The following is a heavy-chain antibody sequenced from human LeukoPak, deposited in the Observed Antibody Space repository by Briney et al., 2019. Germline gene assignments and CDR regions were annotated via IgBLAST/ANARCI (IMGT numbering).Heavy chain of an antibody. J-gene: IGHJ1*01. CDR1: GFTFSSYS. D-gene: IGHD3-22*01. CDR3: ARGSALLLLTEYFQY. CDR2: ISSSSSYI. Sequence: PGGSLRLSCAASGFTFSSYSMNWVRQAPGKGLEWVSSISSSSSYIYYADSVKGRFTISRDNAKNSLYLQMNSLRAEDTAVYYCARGSALLLLTEYFQYWGQGTLVTVSS. V-gene: IGHV3-21*01.